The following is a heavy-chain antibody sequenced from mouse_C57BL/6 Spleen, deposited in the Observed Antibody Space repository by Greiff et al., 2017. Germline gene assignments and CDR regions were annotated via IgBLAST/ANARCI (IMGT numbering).Heavy chain of an antibody. J-gene: IGHJ3*01. CDR3: AREGLLPWFAY. CDR2: IDPSDSET. V-gene: IGHV1-52*01. Sequence: QVQLQQPGAELVRPGSSVKLSCKASGYTFTSYWMHWVKQRPIQGLEWIGNIDPSDSETHYNQKFKDKATLTVDKSSSTAYMQLSSLTSEDSAVYYCAREGLLPWFAYWGQGTLVTVSA. D-gene: IGHD2-3*01. CDR1: GYTFTSYW.